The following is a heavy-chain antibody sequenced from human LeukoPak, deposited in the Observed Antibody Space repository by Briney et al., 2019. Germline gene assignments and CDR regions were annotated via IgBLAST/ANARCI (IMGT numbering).Heavy chain of an antibody. CDR2: ISYDGSNK. D-gene: IGHD1-26*01. CDR3: AKGYYYFDY. CDR1: GFTFSSYG. J-gene: IGHJ4*02. Sequence: GGSLRLSCAASGFTFSSYGMHWVRQAPGKGLEWVAVISYDGSNKYYADPVKGRFTISRDNSKNTLYLQMNSLRAEDTAVYYCAKGYYYFDYWGQGTLVTVSS. V-gene: IGHV3-30*18.